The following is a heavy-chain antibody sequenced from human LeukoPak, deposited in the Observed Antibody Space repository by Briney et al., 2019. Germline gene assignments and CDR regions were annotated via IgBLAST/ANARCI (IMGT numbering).Heavy chain of an antibody. J-gene: IGHJ4*02. CDR3: ARGSDSSGYYSFDY. V-gene: IGHV1-2*06. CDR2: INPNSGGT. Sequence: ASVKVSCKASGYTFTGYYMHWVRQAPGQGLEWMGRINPNSGGTNYAQKFQGRVTMTRDTSISTAYMELSRLRSDDTAVYYCARGSDSSGYYSFDYWGQGTLVTVSS. D-gene: IGHD3-22*01. CDR1: GYTFTGYY.